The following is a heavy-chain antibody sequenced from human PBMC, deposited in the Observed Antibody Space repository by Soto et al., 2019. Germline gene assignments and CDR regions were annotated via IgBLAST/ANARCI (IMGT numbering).Heavy chain of an antibody. J-gene: IGHJ3*02. CDR3: AKALYYYCSGSGHAFDI. CDR1: GFTFSSYA. D-gene: IGHD3-10*01. Sequence: GGSLRLSCAASGFTFSSYAMSWVRQAPGKGLEWVSAISGSGGSTYYADSVKGRFTISRDNSKNTLYLQMNSLRAEDTAVYYCAKALYYYCSGSGHAFDIWGQGTMVT. CDR2: ISGSGGST. V-gene: IGHV3-23*01.